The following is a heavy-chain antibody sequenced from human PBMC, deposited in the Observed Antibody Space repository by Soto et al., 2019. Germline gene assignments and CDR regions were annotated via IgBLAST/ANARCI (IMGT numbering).Heavy chain of an antibody. Sequence: GGFLRLSCEVSGFRFDDYGMHWVRQAPGKGLEWIAGISRDSRSISYGASMKGRFTISRDNAKNSLYLQLNSLRADDTAFYYCVKDALTTVAYYFDYWGQGALVTVS. CDR3: VKDALTTVAYYFDY. CDR2: ISRDSRSI. J-gene: IGHJ4*02. V-gene: IGHV3-9*01. CDR1: GFRFDDYG. D-gene: IGHD4-17*01.